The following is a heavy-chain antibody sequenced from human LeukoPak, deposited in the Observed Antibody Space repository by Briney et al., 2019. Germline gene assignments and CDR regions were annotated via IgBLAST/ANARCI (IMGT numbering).Heavy chain of an antibody. CDR1: GYTFTGYY. Sequence: GASVKVSCKASGYTFTGYYMHWVRQAPGQGLEWMGWINPNSGGTNYAQKFQGRVTMTRDKSISTAYMELSRLRSDDTAVYYCARDRQCSGGSCYYYYYYGMDVWGQGTTVTVSS. CDR2: INPNSGGT. J-gene: IGHJ6*02. V-gene: IGHV1-2*02. D-gene: IGHD2-15*01. CDR3: ARDRQCSGGSCYYYYYYGMDV.